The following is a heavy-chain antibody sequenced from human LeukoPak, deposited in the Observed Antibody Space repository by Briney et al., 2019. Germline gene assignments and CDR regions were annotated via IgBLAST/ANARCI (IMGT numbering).Heavy chain of an antibody. CDR1: GYTFISYY. V-gene: IGHV1-2*02. CDR2: INPNSGGT. Sequence: ASVKVSCKASGYTFISYYIHWVRQAPGQGLEWMGWINPNSGGTNYAQKFQGRVTMTRDTSISTAYMELSRLISDDTAVYHCARAHCSSTNCYQFDYWGQGTLATVSS. J-gene: IGHJ4*02. D-gene: IGHD2-2*01. CDR3: ARAHCSSTNCYQFDY.